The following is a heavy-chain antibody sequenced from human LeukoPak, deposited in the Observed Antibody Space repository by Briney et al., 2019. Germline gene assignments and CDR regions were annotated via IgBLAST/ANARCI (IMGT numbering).Heavy chain of an antibody. CDR3: AREARNYCSGGSCSYFDY. Sequence: GGSLRLSCAASGFTFSSYSMNWVRQAPGKGLEWVSSISSSSSYIYYADSVKGRFTISRDNAKNSLYLQMNSLRAEDTAVYYCAREARNYCSGGSCSYFDYWGQGTLVTVFS. J-gene: IGHJ4*02. V-gene: IGHV3-21*01. CDR1: GFTFSSYS. D-gene: IGHD2-15*01. CDR2: ISSSSSYI.